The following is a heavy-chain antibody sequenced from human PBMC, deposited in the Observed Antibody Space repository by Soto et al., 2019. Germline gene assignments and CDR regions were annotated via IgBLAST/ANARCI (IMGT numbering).Heavy chain of an antibody. D-gene: IGHD2-21*01. V-gene: IGHV4-39*01. CDR1: GGSIITSYY. CDR2: IYYSGST. J-gene: IGHJ6*02. CDR3: ARHDWARFYGLDV. Sequence: LSLTCSVSGGSIITSYYWAWIRQPPGKGLEWIGSIYYSGSTYYNPSLKSRVTIFVDTSQSQFSLILGSVTAADTAVYYCARHDWARFYGLDVWGQGTTVTVSS.